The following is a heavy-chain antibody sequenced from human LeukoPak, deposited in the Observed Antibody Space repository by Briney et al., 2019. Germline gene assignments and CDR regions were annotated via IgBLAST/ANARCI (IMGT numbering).Heavy chain of an antibody. V-gene: IGHV3-74*01. D-gene: IGHD3-10*01. CDR3: ARAVYYSNYLGY. CDR1: GFPFSSYW. J-gene: IGHJ4*01. Sequence: PGEALRLSCSASGFPFSSYWMHWVRQAPGKGLVWVSRINGDRSSTNYADSVKGRFTISRDNAKNTLYLQMSSLRAEDTAVYYCARAVYYSNYLGYWGQGTLVTVSS. CDR2: INGDRSST.